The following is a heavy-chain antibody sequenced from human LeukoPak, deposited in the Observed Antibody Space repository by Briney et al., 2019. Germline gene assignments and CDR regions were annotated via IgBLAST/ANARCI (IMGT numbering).Heavy chain of an antibody. CDR2: IYYSGST. D-gene: IGHD6-6*01. CDR3: SQDIAARVRGNDAFDI. CDR1: GGSISSSSYY. J-gene: IGHJ3*02. V-gene: IGHV4-39*07. Sequence: SETLSLTCTVSGGSISSSSYYWGWIRQPPGKGLEWIGSIYYSGSTYYNPSLKSRVTISVDTSKNQFSLKLSSVTAADTAVYYCSQDIAARVRGNDAFDIWGQGTMVTVSS.